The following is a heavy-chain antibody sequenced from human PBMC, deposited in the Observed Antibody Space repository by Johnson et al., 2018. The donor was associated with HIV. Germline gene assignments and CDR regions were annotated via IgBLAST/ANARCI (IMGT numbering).Heavy chain of an antibody. CDR2: ISYDGSNK. CDR1: GFTFSSYA. CDR3: ATIDAFDI. J-gene: IGHJ3*02. Sequence: VQLVESGGGVVQPGRSLRLSCAASGFTFSSYAMHWVRQAPGTGLVWVAVISYDGSNKYYADSVKGRFTISRDNSKNTLYLQMNSLRAEDTAVYYCATIDAFDIWGQGTMVTVSS. V-gene: IGHV3-30*04.